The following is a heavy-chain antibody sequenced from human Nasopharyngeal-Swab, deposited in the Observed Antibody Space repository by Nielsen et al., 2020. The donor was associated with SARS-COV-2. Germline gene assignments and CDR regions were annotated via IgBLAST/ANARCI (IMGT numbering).Heavy chain of an antibody. CDR1: GFIFKNYA. CDR2: ISGADDST. J-gene: IGHJ6*02. Sequence: GKSLKISCSASGFIFKNYAMNWVRQAPGRGPEWVSAISGADDSTKYADSVKGRFTISRDNSKNTLDLQMNSLRAEDTAMYYCAKDRDSGDDSGEYYHYYGMDVWGQGTSVTVS. CDR3: AKDRDSGDDSGEYYHYYGMDV. D-gene: IGHD5-12*01. V-gene: IGHV3-23*01.